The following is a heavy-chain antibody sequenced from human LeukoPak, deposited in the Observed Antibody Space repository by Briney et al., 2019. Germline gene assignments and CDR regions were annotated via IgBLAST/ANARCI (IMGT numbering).Heavy chain of an antibody. Sequence: RESLKISCKGSGYIFTSYWISWVRQMAGKGLEWMGRIDPSDSYTNYSPSFQGHVTISADKSISTAYLQWSSLKASDTAMYYCARPKYYFDYWGQGTLVTVSS. CDR1: GYIFTSYW. V-gene: IGHV5-10-1*01. J-gene: IGHJ4*02. CDR3: ARPKYYFDY. CDR2: IDPSDSYT.